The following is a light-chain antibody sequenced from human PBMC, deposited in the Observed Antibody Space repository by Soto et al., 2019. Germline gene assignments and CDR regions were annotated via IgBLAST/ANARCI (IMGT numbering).Light chain of an antibody. CDR3: QQYDTSPGT. Sequence: EIALTQSPGTLSLSPGERATLSCRASQSVRSRYLAWYQQKPGRATRLLIYGASNRATGIPDRFSGSVSGTDFTLTVSRLEPGDFAVYFCQQYDTSPGTVGQGTKVEIK. CDR2: GAS. CDR1: QSVRSRY. J-gene: IGKJ1*01. V-gene: IGKV3-20*01.